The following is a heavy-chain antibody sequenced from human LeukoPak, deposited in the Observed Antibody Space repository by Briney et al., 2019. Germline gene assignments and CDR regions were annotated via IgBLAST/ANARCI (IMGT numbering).Heavy chain of an antibody. V-gene: IGHV3-11*04. D-gene: IGHD5-18*01. CDR2: ISDSGSVT. J-gene: IGHJ4*02. CDR1: GLIVSDSY. CDR3: ARDPDTAMDPNFDY. Sequence: GGSLRLSCVASGLIVSDSYMSWIRQAPGQGPEWVSDISDSGSVTYYADSVKGRFIISRDNTENSLYLQMNSLRAEDTAVYYCARDPDTAMDPNFDYWGQGTLVTVSS.